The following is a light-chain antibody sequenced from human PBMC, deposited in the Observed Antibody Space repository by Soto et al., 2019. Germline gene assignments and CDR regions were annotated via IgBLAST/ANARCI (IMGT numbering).Light chain of an antibody. Sequence: DIQISQSPSTLSASVVGTVTITCRASQSISGWMAWYQQKPGIAPKLLIYAASTLQTGVPSRFSGSGYGTVFTLTISRLQPDDSATYYCQQYDVYSTFGQGTKVDIK. V-gene: IGKV1-5*03. CDR3: QQYDVYST. J-gene: IGKJ1*01. CDR2: AAS. CDR1: QSISGW.